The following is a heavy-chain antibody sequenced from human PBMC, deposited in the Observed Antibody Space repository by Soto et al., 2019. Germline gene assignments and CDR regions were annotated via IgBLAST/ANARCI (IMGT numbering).Heavy chain of an antibody. CDR3: TTGWSSKDY. V-gene: IGHV3-15*01. D-gene: IGHD6-13*01. J-gene: IGHJ4*02. CDR2: IKSKSDGGTP. Sequence: EVQLVESGGGLVKPGGSLRLSCAASGFIFSNAWMNWVRQTPGKGLEWVGRIKSKSDGGTPDYAAPVKGRFVISRDDSKNMLYLQVSSLKIEDTAVYYCTTGWSSKDYGGQGTLVTVSS. CDR1: GFIFSNAW.